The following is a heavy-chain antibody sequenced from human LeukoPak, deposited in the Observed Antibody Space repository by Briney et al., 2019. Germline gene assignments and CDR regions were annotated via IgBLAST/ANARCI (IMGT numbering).Heavy chain of an antibody. J-gene: IGHJ4*02. CDR2: ISAYNGNA. D-gene: IGHD6-13*01. CDR1: GYTFTSYG. Sequence: GASVKVSCKASGYTFTSYGISWVRQAPGQGLEWMGWISAYNGNANYAQKLQGRVTMTRDTSISTAYMELSRLRSDDTAVYYCAKLGSSSWYYWGQGTLVTVSS. V-gene: IGHV1-18*01. CDR3: AKLGSSSWYY.